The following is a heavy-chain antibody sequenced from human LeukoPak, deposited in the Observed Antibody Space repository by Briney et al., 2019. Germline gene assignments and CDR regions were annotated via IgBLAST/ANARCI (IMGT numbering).Heavy chain of an antibody. CDR1: GFSFSTYG. V-gene: IGHV3-21*01. CDR3: ARDRNHYYDSSGAFDY. CDR2: ISSSGSYI. J-gene: IGHJ4*02. Sequence: GGSLRLSCATSGFSFSTYGMNWVRQAPGKGLEWVSSISSSGSYIYYAESVKGRFSISRDNAKNSVFLQMNSLRAEDTAVYYCARDRNHYYDSSGAFDYWGQGTLVTVSS. D-gene: IGHD3-22*01.